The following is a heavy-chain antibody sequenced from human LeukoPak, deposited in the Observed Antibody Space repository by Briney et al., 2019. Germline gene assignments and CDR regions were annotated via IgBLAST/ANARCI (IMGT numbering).Heavy chain of an antibody. V-gene: IGHV4-39*01. CDR2: IYYTGST. CDR1: GGSISSSSYY. D-gene: IGHD5-18*01. Sequence: ETLPLTCTVSGGSISSSSYYWGWTRQPPGKGLEWIGTIYYTGSTYYNPSLKSRVTISVDTSKNQFSPKLSSVTAADTAVYYCARRGYNYGILDYWGQGTLVTVSS. CDR3: ARRGYNYGILDY. J-gene: IGHJ4*02.